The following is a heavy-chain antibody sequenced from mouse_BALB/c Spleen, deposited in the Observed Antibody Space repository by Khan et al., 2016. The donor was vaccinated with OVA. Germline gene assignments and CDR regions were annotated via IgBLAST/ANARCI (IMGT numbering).Heavy chain of an antibody. D-gene: IGHD2-2*01. J-gene: IGHJ3*01. Sequence: QVQLQQPGAEVVNPGASVKLSCKASGYTFTSYWMHWVKQRPGQGLEWIGYINPNNGRAHQNEKFKSKAKLTVDKSSSTAYLQLSSLTSEDSAVHYCARGGYGSLAYWGQGTLVTVSA. V-gene: IGHV1S81*02. CDR2: INPNNGRA. CDR1: GYTFTSYW. CDR3: ARGGYGSLAY.